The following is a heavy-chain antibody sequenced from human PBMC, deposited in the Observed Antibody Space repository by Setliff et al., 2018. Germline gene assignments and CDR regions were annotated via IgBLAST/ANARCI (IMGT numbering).Heavy chain of an antibody. CDR2: INHSGST. CDR1: GGPFSGYY. V-gene: IGHV4-34*01. D-gene: IGHD5-12*01. Sequence: PSDTLSLTCAVYGGPFSGYYWSWIRQPPGKGLEWIGEINHSGSTNYNPSLKSRVTISVDTSKNQFSLKLSSVTAADTAVYYCTRGPDGYTYQGAFDIWGQGTMVTVSS. J-gene: IGHJ3*02. CDR3: TRGPDGYTYQGAFDI.